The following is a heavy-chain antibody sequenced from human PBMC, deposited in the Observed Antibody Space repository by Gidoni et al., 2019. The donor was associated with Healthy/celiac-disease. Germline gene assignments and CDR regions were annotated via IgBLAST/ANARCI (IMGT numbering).Heavy chain of an antibody. Sequence: QVQLVESGGGVVQPGRSLSLSCAASGFTFSSYGMHWVRPAPGKGLEGVAVISYDGSNKYYADSVKGRFTISRDNSKNTLYLQMNSLRAEDTAVYYCVQATVTQSPFDYWGQGTLVTVSS. J-gene: IGHJ4*02. CDR1: GFTFSSYG. CDR2: ISYDGSNK. D-gene: IGHD4-17*01. CDR3: VQATVTQSPFDY. V-gene: IGHV3-30*03.